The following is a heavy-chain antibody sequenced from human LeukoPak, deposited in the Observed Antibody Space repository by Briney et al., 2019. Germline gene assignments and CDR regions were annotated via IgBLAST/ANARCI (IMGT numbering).Heavy chain of an antibody. D-gene: IGHD2-15*01. Sequence: SETLSLTCTVSGGSLSDYYWGWIRQPPGKGLEWIGGIHYSGSTNYNPSLKSRLTISVDTSKNQFSLKLSSVTAADTAVYYCARGYCSGGSCYSSYYYNYMDVWGRGTTVTVSS. J-gene: IGHJ6*03. CDR3: ARGYCSGGSCYSSYYYNYMDV. V-gene: IGHV4-39*07. CDR2: IHYSGST. CDR1: GGSLSDYY.